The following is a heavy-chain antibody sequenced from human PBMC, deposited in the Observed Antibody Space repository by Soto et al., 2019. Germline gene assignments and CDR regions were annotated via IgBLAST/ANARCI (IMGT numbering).Heavy chain of an antibody. CDR1: GYSFISNH. CDR3: ERDAWLVSARRDDFDD. V-gene: IGHV1-46*01. CDR2: INPSAGST. D-gene: IGHD6-6*01. Sequence: ASVKVSCKASGYSFISNHMHWVRQAPGQGLEWMGIINPSAGSTSYAQKFQGRVTMTRDTSTSTVYMELNSLRSEDTTVYYCERDAWLVSARRDDFDDWGLGNLVTVSS. J-gene: IGHJ4*02.